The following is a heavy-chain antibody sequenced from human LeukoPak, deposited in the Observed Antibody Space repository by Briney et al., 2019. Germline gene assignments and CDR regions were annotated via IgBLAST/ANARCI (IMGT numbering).Heavy chain of an antibody. CDR2: ISGSGNTT. J-gene: IGHJ2*01. V-gene: IGHV3-23*01. D-gene: IGHD2-15*01. CDR3: AKGPAPYCSGGSCYSPHWYFDL. CDR1: GFTVSSKY. Sequence: GGSLRLSRAASGFTVSSKYMSWVRQAPGKGLEWVSAISGSGNTTYFGDSVTGRFTISRDNPKNTVYLQVNSLSAEDTAVYYCAKGPAPYCSGGSCYSPHWYFDLWGRGTLVTVSS.